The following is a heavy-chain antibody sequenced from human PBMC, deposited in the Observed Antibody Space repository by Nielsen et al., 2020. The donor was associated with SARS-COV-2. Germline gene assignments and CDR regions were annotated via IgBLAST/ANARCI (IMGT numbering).Heavy chain of an antibody. J-gene: IGHJ5*02. CDR2: IYHSGST. CDR3: ARDGAVAGSRSNWFDP. V-gene: IGHV4-39*07. D-gene: IGHD6-19*01. Sequence: GSLRLSCTVSGGSISSSSYYWGWIRQPPGKGLEWIGSIYHSGSTNYNPSLKSRVTISVDKSKNQFSLKLSSVTAADTAVYYCARDGAVAGSRSNWFDPWGQGTLVTVSS. CDR1: GGSISSSSYY.